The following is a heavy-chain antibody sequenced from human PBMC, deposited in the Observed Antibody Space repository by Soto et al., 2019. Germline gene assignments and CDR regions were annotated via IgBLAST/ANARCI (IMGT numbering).Heavy chain of an antibody. CDR3: ARDVGHNWFDP. Sequence: SETLSITCTVSGDSISSYYWGWIRQHPGKGLEWIGYIYYTGSTYYNPSLKSRVSISLDTAKNQFSLNLSSVTAADTAMYYCARDVGHNWFDPWGQGTLVTVSS. D-gene: IGHD1-26*01. V-gene: IGHV4-59*12. CDR1: GDSISSYY. CDR2: IYYTGST. J-gene: IGHJ5*02.